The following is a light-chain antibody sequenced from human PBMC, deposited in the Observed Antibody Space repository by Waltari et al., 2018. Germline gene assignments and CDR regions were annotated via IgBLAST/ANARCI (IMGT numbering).Light chain of an antibody. Sequence: DILLIQSPASLALYVGASVSIYCKSSQSVLFSSNSKNYLAWYRQKPGQPPNLLIYWASTRESGVPDRFSGSGSGTDFTLTISSLQAEDVAVYYCQQYYYIPYTFGQGTKLEIK. V-gene: IGKV4-1*01. CDR3: QQYYYIPYT. CDR2: WAS. J-gene: IGKJ2*01. CDR1: QSVLFSSNSKNY.